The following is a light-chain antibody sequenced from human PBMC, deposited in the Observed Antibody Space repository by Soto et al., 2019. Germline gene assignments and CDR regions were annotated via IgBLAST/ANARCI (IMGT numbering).Light chain of an antibody. V-gene: IGLV4-69*01. CDR3: QTWGTGPLV. Sequence: QLVLTQSPSASASLGASVKLTCTLSSGHTTYAIAWHQQQPEKGPRYLMNLNSDGSHSTGDGIPDRFSGSSSGAERYLTISSLQSEDEADYYCQTWGTGPLVFGGGTKLTVL. J-gene: IGLJ2*01. CDR1: SGHTTYA. CDR2: LNSDGSH.